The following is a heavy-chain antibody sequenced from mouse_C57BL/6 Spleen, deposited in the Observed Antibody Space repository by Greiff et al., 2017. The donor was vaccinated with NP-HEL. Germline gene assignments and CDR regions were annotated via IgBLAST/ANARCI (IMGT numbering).Heavy chain of an antibody. CDR2: ISDGGSYT. V-gene: IGHV5-4*01. D-gene: IGHD1-1*01. J-gene: IGHJ4*01. Sequence: EVHLVESGGGLVKPGGSLKLSCAASGFTFSSYAMSWVRQTPEKRLEWVATISDGGSYTYYPDNVKGRFTISRDNAKNNLYLQMSHLKSEDTAMYYCARGHITTAYYYAMDYWGQGTSVTVSS. CDR3: ARGHITTAYYYAMDY. CDR1: GFTFSSYA.